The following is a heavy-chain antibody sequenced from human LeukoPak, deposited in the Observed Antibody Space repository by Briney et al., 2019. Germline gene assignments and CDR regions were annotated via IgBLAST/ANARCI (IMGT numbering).Heavy chain of an antibody. V-gene: IGHV1-2*02. CDR2: INPNSGGT. J-gene: IGHJ6*03. Sequence: ASVKVSCKASGYTFSDYYIHWVRQAPGQGLEWMGWINPNSGGTNYAQRFQGRVTMTRDTSISTAYMELNRLRSDDTAVYYCAREAYGSGSFRTDYYYMDVWGKGTTVTISS. CDR1: GYTFSDYY. CDR3: AREAYGSGSFRTDYYYMDV. D-gene: IGHD3-10*01.